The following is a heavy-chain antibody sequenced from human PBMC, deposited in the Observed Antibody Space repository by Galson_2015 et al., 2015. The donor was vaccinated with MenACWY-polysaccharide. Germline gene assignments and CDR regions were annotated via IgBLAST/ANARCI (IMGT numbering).Heavy chain of an antibody. CDR1: GFTFSGSA. CDR2: VRSKANSYAT. V-gene: IGHV3-73*01. D-gene: IGHD4-17*01. Sequence: SLRLSCAASGFTFSGSAMHWVRQASGKGLEWVGRVRSKANSYATAYAASVKGRFTISRDDSKNTAYLQMNSLKTEDTAVYYCTAKYGDYQPPYYYYDVDVWGQGTTVTVSS. J-gene: IGHJ6*02. CDR3: TAKYGDYQPPYYYYDVDV.